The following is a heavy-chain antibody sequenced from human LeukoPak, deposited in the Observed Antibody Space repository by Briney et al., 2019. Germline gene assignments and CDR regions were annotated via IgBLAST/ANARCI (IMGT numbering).Heavy chain of an antibody. CDR3: VRDSNLSFDY. CDR1: GFTFSSYA. CDR2: ISSSGSTI. J-gene: IGHJ4*02. D-gene: IGHD1-14*01. Sequence: GGSLRLSCAASGFTFSSYAMSWVRQAPGKGLEWVSYISSSGSTIYYADSVKGRFTISRDNAKSTLYLQMNSLRAEDTAVYYCVRDSNLSFDYWGQGSLVTVSS. V-gene: IGHV3-48*04.